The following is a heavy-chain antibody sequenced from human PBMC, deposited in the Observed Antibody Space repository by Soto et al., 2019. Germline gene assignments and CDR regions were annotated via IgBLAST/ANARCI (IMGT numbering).Heavy chain of an antibody. J-gene: IGHJ6*02. V-gene: IGHV4-39*01. CDR2: IYYSGTT. CDR3: ARLRCSSGWYYDYYYGMDV. CDR1: GGSIITSYY. Sequence: SETLSLTCSVSGGSIITSYYWGWIRQPPGKGLEWIGSIYYSGTTYYNPSLKSRVTIFVDTSKSQFSLMLGSVTAADTAVYYCARLRCSSGWYYDYYYGMDVWGQGTTVTVSS. D-gene: IGHD6-19*01.